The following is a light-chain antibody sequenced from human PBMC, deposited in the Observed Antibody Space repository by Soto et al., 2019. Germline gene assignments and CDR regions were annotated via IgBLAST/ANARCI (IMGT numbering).Light chain of an antibody. CDR1: SSDVGGYNY. J-gene: IGLJ1*01. CDR3: SSYTSSSTAL. V-gene: IGLV2-14*01. Sequence: QSALTQPASVSGSPGQSITISCTGTSSDVGGYNYVSWYQQHPGKAPKLMIYDVSIRPSGVSNRFSGSKSGNTASLTISGPQAEVEDDYCCSSYTSSSTALFGTGTKVTVL. CDR2: DVS.